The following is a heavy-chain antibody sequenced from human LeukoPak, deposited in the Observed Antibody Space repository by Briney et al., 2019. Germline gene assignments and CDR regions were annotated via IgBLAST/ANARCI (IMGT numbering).Heavy chain of an antibody. J-gene: IGHJ6*03. D-gene: IGHD3-16*01. CDR3: ARERGGSKLSGLYGRDYYYMDV. Sequence: SETLSLTCAVYGGSISSGSYYWSWIRQPAGKGLEWIGRIYTSGSTNYNPSLKSRVTISVDTSKNQFSLKLSSVTAADTAVYYCARERGGSKLSGLYGRDYYYMDVWGKGTTVTVSS. V-gene: IGHV4-61*02. CDR1: GGSISSGSYY. CDR2: IYTSGST.